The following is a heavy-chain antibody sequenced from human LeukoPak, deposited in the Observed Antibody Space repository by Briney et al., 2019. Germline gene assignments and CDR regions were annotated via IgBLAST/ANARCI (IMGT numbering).Heavy chain of an antibody. CDR3: AKGHGDYLYFDY. V-gene: IGHV3-30*18. CDR1: GFTFSSYW. J-gene: IGHJ4*02. Sequence: GGSLRLSCAASGFTFSSYWMSWVRQAPGKGLEWVAVISYDGSNKYYADSVKGRFTISRDNSKNTLYLQMNSLRAEDTAVYYCAKGHGDYLYFDYWGQGTLVTVSS. D-gene: IGHD4-17*01. CDR2: ISYDGSNK.